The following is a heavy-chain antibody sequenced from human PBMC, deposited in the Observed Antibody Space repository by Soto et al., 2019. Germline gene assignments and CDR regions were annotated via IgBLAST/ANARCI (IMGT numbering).Heavy chain of an antibody. CDR3: ARGHHLRWLRISWFDP. D-gene: IGHD5-12*01. V-gene: IGHV4-30-4*01. Sequence: PSETLSLTCTVSGGSISSGDYYWSWIRQPPGKGLEWIGYIYYSGSTYYNPSLKSRVTISVDTSKNQFSLKLSSVTAADTAVYYCARGHHLRWLRISWFDPWGQGTLVTVSS. CDR2: IYYSGST. CDR1: GGSISSGDYY. J-gene: IGHJ5*02.